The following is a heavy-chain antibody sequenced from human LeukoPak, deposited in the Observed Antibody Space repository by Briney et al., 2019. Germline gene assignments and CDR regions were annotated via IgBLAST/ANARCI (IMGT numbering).Heavy chain of an antibody. J-gene: IGHJ6*03. CDR1: GFTFSSYS. CDR3: ARALYYYYYYMDV. V-gene: IGHV3-48*01. Sequence: GGSLRLSCAASGFTFSSYSMNWVRQAPGKGLEWVSYISSSSSTIYYADSVKGRFTISRDNVKNSLYLQMNSLRSEDTAVYYCARALYYYYYYMDVWGKGTTVTVSS. CDR2: ISSSSSTI.